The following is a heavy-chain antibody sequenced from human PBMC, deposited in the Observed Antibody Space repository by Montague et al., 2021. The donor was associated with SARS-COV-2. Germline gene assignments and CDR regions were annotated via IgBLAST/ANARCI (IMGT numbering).Heavy chain of an antibody. D-gene: IGHD2-2*01. CDR2: IYYSGST. CDR1: GGSISSGGYY. CDR3: ARGVVVPAAMSLYQGYYYYGMDA. V-gene: IGHV4-31*03. Sequence: TLSLTCTVAGGSISSGGYYWSWIRQHPGKGLEWIGYIYYSGSTYYNPSPKSRVTISVDTSKNQFSLKLSSVTAADTAVYYCARGVVVPAAMSLYQGYYYYGMDAWGQGTTVTVSS. J-gene: IGHJ6*02.